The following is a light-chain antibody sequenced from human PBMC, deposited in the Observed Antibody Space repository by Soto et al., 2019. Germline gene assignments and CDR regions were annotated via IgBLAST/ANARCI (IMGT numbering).Light chain of an antibody. CDR3: QQYNNWPPYT. CDR2: GAS. J-gene: IGKJ2*01. Sequence: EIVMTQSPATLSVSPGERATLSCRASQSVGSNLAWYQQKPGQAPRLLIYGASTRATGIPARFSGSGSGTEFTLTIGSLQSEDFAVYYCQQYNNWPPYTFGQGTKLEI. CDR1: QSVGSN. V-gene: IGKV3-15*01.